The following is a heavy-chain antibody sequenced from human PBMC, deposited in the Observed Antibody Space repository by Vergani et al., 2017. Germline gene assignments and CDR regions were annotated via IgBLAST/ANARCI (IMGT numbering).Heavy chain of an antibody. Sequence: QAQLGQSDSEVKKPGDSVTLSCKTSGYTFVNHPITWVRQAPGQGLEWMGWISPYNHKTLYSQKDEGRETMTSDTSSSTVFLELRRLTSDDTAIYYCARSQMATNDFDLWGRGTLVTVSS. CDR3: ARSQMATNDFDL. V-gene: IGHV1-18*04. D-gene: IGHD5-24*01. CDR1: GYTFVNHP. CDR2: ISPYNHKT. J-gene: IGHJ4*02.